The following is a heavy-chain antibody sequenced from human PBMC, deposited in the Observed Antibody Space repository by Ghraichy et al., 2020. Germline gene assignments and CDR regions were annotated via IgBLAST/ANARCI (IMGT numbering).Heavy chain of an antibody. D-gene: IGHD2/OR15-2a*01. Sequence: SETLSLTCAVSGGSISSSNWWSWVRQPPGKGLEWIGEIYHSGSTNYNPSLKSRVTISVDKSKNQFSLKLSSVTAADTAVYYCARKTTVYYYFMDVWGKGTTVTVSS. V-gene: IGHV4-4*02. CDR3: ARKTTVYYYFMDV. J-gene: IGHJ6*03. CDR1: GGSISSSNW. CDR2: IYHSGST.